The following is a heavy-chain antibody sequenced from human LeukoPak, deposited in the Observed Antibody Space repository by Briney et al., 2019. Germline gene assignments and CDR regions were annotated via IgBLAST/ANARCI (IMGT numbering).Heavy chain of an antibody. V-gene: IGHV4-34*01. CDR1: GGSFSGYY. J-gene: IGHJ6*02. Sequence: KASETLSLTCAVYGGSFSGYYWSWIRQPPGKGLEWIGEINHSGSTNYNPSLKSRVTISVDTSKSQFSLKLSSVTAADTAVYYCASSEGYCSSTSCYPGMDVWGQGTTVTVSS. CDR2: INHSGST. CDR3: ASSEGYCSSTSCYPGMDV. D-gene: IGHD2-2*01.